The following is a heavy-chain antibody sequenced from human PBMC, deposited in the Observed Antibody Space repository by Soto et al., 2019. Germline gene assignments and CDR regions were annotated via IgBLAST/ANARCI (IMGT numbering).Heavy chain of an antibody. CDR3: ASRVGYYDILTGYYSNPYGMDV. CDR1: GGTFSSYA. J-gene: IGHJ6*02. CDR2: IIPIFGTA. V-gene: IGHV1-69*13. D-gene: IGHD3-9*01. Sequence: SVKVSCKASGGTFSSYAISWVRQAPGQGLEGMGGIIPIFGTANYAQKFQGRVTITADESTSTAYMELSSLRSEDTAVYYCASRVGYYDILTGYYSNPYGMDVWGQGTTVTAP.